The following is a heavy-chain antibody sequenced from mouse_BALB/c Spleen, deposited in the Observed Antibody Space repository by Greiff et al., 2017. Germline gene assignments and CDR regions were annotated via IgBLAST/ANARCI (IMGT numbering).Heavy chain of an antibody. D-gene: IGHD2-1*01. CDR2: ISSGSSTI. V-gene: IGHV5-17*02. Sequence: EVHLVESGGGLVKPGGSLKLSCAASGFTFSSFGMHWVRQAPEKGLEWVAYISSGSSTIYYADTVKGRFTISRDNPKNTLFLQMTSLRSEDTAMYYCARGNGNYGAMDYWGQGTSVTVSS. CDR1: GFTFSSFG. CDR3: ARGNGNYGAMDY. J-gene: IGHJ4*01.